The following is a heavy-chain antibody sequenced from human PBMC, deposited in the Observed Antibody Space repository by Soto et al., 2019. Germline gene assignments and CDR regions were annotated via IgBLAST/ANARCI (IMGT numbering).Heavy chain of an antibody. V-gene: IGHV3-7*03. D-gene: IGHD2-2*02. CDR2: IQQDGSEK. CDR3: ARDLPVYCTTTDCYSYFDY. CDR1: GFTFTSYS. Sequence: GGSLRLSCAVSGFTFTSYSMSWVRQAPREGLEWVANIQQDGSEKYYVVSVKGRFTIFRDNAKNSLYLQMNSLRAEDTAVYYCARDLPVYCTTTDCYSYFDYWGQGTLVTVSS. J-gene: IGHJ4*02.